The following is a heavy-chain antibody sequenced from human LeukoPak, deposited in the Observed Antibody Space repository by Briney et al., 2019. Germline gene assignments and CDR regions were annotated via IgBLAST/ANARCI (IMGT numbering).Heavy chain of an antibody. D-gene: IGHD3-22*01. V-gene: IGHV1-18*01. J-gene: IGHJ4*02. CDR3: ARIAVLRLLPPRYYFDY. CDR1: GYTFTSYG. CDR2: ISAYNGNT. Sequence: ASVKVSCKASGYTFTSYGISWVRQAPGQGLEWMGWISAYNGNTNYAQKLQGRVTMTPDTSTSTAYMELRSLRSDDTAVYYCARIAVLRLLPPRYYFDYWGQGTLVTVSS.